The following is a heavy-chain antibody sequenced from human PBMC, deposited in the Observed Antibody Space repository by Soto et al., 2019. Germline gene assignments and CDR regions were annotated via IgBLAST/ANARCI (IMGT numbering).Heavy chain of an antibody. CDR1: GGSFSGYY. CDR2: INHSGST. J-gene: IGHJ6*02. V-gene: IGHV4-34*01. Sequence: PSETLSLTCAVYGGSFSGYYWSWIRQPPGKGLEWIGEINHSGSTNYNPSLKSRVTISVDTSKNQFSLKLSSVTPEDTAVYYCARGVRYYDSSGYYYLYYYYGMDVWGQGTTVTVSS. D-gene: IGHD3-22*01. CDR3: ARGVRYYDSSGYYYLYYYYGMDV.